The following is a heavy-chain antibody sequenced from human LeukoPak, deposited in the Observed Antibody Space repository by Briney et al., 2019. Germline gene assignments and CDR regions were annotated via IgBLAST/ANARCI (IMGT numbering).Heavy chain of an antibody. J-gene: IGHJ6*03. V-gene: IGHV4-38-2*01. CDR1: GYSISSSYY. D-gene: IGHD5-24*01. CDR2: IYHSGTT. CDR3: ARRGIDGCYMDV. Sequence: NPSETLSLTCAVSGYSISSSYYWAWIRQPPGKGLEWIGSIYHSGTTYCNPSLKSRVTISADTSKNQFSLKLSSVSAADTAVYYCARRGIDGCYMDVWGKGTTVTVSS.